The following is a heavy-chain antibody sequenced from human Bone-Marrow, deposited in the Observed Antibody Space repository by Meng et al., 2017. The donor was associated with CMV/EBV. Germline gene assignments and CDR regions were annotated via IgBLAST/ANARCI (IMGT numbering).Heavy chain of an antibody. CDR1: GFTFSDYY. Sequence: GESLKISCAASGFTFSDYYMSWIRQAPGKGLEWVSYISSSGSTIYYADSVKGRFTISRDNAKNSLYLQMNSLRAEDTAVYYCASTNCSSTSCWGHFDDWGQGTLVTVSS. V-gene: IGHV3-11*01. CDR3: ASTNCSSTSCWGHFDD. J-gene: IGHJ4*02. D-gene: IGHD2-2*01. CDR2: ISSSGSTI.